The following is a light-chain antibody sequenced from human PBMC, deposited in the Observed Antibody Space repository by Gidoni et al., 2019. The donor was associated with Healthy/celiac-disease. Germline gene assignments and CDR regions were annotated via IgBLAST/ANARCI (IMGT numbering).Light chain of an antibody. Sequence: EIVFTQSPATLSLSPGERATLSCRASQSVSSYLVWYQQRPGQAPRLLIYDTSNRATGIPARFSGSGSGTDFTLTSSSLEPEDFAVYYCQQRSNWPHLTFGGGTKVEIK. J-gene: IGKJ4*02. CDR1: QSVSSY. CDR2: DTS. CDR3: QQRSNWPHLT. V-gene: IGKV3-11*01.